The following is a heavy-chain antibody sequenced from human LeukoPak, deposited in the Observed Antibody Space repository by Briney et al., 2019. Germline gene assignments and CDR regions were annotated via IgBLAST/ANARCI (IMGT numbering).Heavy chain of an antibody. Sequence: GGSLRLSCAASGFDVSSKFMTWVRQAPGKGLEWVSVIYSGGLTFYADSVQGRFTISRDNSKNTVYLHMNDLKADDTADYYCAKDEAAAGGGLDHWGQGTLVIVSS. D-gene: IGHD6-13*01. CDR1: GFDVSSKF. CDR3: AKDEAAAGGGLDH. CDR2: IYSGGLT. J-gene: IGHJ4*02. V-gene: IGHV3-53*01.